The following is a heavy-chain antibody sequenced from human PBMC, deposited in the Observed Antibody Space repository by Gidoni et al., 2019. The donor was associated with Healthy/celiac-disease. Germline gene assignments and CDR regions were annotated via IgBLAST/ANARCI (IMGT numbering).Heavy chain of an antibody. CDR1: GFTFSSYS. CDR3: ASSVRDSKIVVDFY. D-gene: IGHD3-22*01. Sequence: EVQLVESGGGLVQPGGSLSLSCSASGFTFSSYSMNWVRQAPGKGLEWVSYISSSSSTIYYADSVKGRFTISRDNAKNSLYLQMNSLSAEDTAVYYCASSVRDSKIVVDFYWGQGTLVTVSS. CDR2: ISSSSSTI. J-gene: IGHJ4*02. V-gene: IGHV3-48*01.